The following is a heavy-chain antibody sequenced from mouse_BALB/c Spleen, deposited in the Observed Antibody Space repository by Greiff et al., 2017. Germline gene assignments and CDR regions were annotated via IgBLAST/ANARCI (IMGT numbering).Heavy chain of an antibody. V-gene: IGHV5-6-5*01. CDR3: ARGRDYRYDDGFAD. CDR1: GFTFSSYA. CDR2: ISSGGST. J-gene: IGHJ3*01. D-gene: IGHD2-14*01. Sequence: EVQRVESGGGLVKPGGSLKLSCAASGFTFSSYAMSWVRQTPEKRLEWVASISSGGSTYYPDSVKGRFTISRDNARNILYLQMSSLRSEDTAMYYCARGRDYRYDDGFADWGQGTLVTVSA.